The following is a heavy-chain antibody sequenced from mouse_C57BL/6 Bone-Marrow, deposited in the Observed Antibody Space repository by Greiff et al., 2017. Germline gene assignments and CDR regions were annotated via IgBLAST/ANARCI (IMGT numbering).Heavy chain of an antibody. CDR2: ISSGSSTI. Sequence: EVQLVESGGGFVKPGGSLKLSCAASGFTFSDYGMHCVRQAPEKGLEWVAYISSGSSTIYYADTVKGRFTISRDNAKNTLFLQMTSLRSEDTAMYYCAKHWEGYAMDYWGQGTSVTVSS. V-gene: IGHV5-17*01. J-gene: IGHJ4*01. CDR1: GFTFSDYG. D-gene: IGHD4-1*01. CDR3: AKHWEGYAMDY.